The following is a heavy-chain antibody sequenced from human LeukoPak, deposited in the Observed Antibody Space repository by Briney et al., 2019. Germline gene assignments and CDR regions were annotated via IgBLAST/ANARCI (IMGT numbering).Heavy chain of an antibody. D-gene: IGHD2-2*01. CDR1: GNTFTGYY. CDR3: ARDKWRVVPAVYYYYYYMDV. Sequence: GASVKVSCKASGNTFTGYYMHWVRQAPGQGLEWMGWINPNSGGTNYAQKFQGRVTMTRDTSISTAYMELSRLRSDDTAVYYCARDKWRVVPAVYYYYYYMDVWGKGTTVTVSS. CDR2: INPNSGGT. V-gene: IGHV1-2*02. J-gene: IGHJ6*03.